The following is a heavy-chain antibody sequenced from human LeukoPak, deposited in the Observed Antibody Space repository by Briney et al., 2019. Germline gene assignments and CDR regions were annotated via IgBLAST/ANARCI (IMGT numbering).Heavy chain of an antibody. Sequence: ASVKVSCKASGYTFTGYYMHWVRQAPGQGLEWMGWINPNSGGTNYAQKFQGRVTMTRDTSISTAYMELSRLRSDDTAVYYCAGGDNYYGSGSYRWFDPWGQGTLVTVSS. CDR2: INPNSGGT. J-gene: IGHJ5*02. CDR1: GYTFTGYY. CDR3: AGGDNYYGSGSYRWFDP. D-gene: IGHD3-10*01. V-gene: IGHV1-2*02.